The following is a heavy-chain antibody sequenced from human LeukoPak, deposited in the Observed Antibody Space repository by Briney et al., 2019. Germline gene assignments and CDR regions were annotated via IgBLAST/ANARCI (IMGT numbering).Heavy chain of an antibody. CDR1: GGSFSGYY. V-gene: IGHV4-34*01. CDR2: INHSGST. D-gene: IGHD3-10*01. CDR3: ARGGITPYAFDI. Sequence: SETLSLTCAVYGGSFSGYYWSWIRQPPGKGLEWIGEINHSGSTNYNPSLKSRVTISVDTSKNQFSLKLSSVTAADTAVYYCARGGITPYAFDIWGQGTMVTVSS. J-gene: IGHJ3*02.